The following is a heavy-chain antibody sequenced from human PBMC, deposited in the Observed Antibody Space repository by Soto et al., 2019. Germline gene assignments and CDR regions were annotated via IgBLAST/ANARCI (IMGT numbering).Heavy chain of an antibody. CDR3: AKDLSSTMVRGATGILDY. Sequence: PGGSLRLSCAASGFTFSSYAMSWVRQAPGKGLEWVSAISGSGGSTYYADSVKGRFTISRDNSKNTLYLQMNSLRAEDTAVYYCAKDLSSTMVRGATGILDYWGQGTLVTVSS. CDR1: GFTFSSYA. CDR2: ISGSGGST. V-gene: IGHV3-23*01. D-gene: IGHD3-10*01. J-gene: IGHJ4*02.